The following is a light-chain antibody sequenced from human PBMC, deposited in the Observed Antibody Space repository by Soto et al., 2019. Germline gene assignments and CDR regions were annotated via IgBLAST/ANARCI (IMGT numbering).Light chain of an antibody. CDR3: AAWDDSLNGYV. CDR2: SNN. Sequence: QFALAQPPSASGTPGQRVTISCSGSSSNIGSNTVNWYQQLPGTAPKLLIYSNNQRPSGVPDRFSASKSGTSASLAISGLQSEDEADYYCAAWDDSLNGYVFGTGTKVTVL. CDR1: SSNIGSNT. J-gene: IGLJ1*01. V-gene: IGLV1-44*01.